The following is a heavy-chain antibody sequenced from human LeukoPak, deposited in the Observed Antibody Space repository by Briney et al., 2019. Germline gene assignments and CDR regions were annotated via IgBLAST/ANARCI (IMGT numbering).Heavy chain of an antibody. V-gene: IGHV4-39*07. CDR2: VAYSGST. Sequence: SETLSLTCTVSGVSINSNYYYWGWIRQPPGKGLEWIGSVAYSGSTFHNPSLKSRLSIYSDTSKNQSSLRLTSVTAADTAVYYCARGHVRVLVPAAIKGGMDVWGQGTTVTVSS. CDR3: ARGHVRVLVPAAIKGGMDV. J-gene: IGHJ6*02. CDR1: GVSINSNYYY. D-gene: IGHD2-2*02.